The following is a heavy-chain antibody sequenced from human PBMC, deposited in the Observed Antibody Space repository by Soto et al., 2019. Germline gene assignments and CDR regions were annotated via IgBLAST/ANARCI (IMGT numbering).Heavy chain of an antibody. Sequence: PSETLSLTCTVSGGSISSYYWSWIRQPPGKGLEWIGYIYYSGSTNYNPSLKSRVTISVDTSKNQFSLKLSSVTAADTAVYYCARDKADDYGDYYHYFDYWGQGTLVTVSS. V-gene: IGHV4-59*01. D-gene: IGHD4-17*01. CDR3: ARDKADDYGDYYHYFDY. CDR1: GGSISSYY. CDR2: IYYSGST. J-gene: IGHJ4*02.